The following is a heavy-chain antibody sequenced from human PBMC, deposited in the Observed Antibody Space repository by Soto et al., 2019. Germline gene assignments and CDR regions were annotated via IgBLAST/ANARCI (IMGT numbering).Heavy chain of an antibody. V-gene: IGHV1-58*02. CDR1: GVTFTTSA. CDR3: VRQGIGELHGLVDV. Sequence: ASVKVSCTASGVTFTTSAMQWVRQARGQRLEWIGWIVVGSGHINYAQQFHERVTITRDTSTKRVSLRMSSVTAADTAVYYCVRQGIGELHGLVDVWGQGTTVTVSS. D-gene: IGHD1-26*01. J-gene: IGHJ6*02. CDR2: IVVGSGHI.